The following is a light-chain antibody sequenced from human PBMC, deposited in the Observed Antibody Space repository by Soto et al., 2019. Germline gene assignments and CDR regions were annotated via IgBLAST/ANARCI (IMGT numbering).Light chain of an antibody. CDR3: NSFAGRAKWV. CDR2: EVT. V-gene: IGLV2-8*01. Sequence: QSALTQPPSASGSPGQSVTISCTGTNGDVGGYNYVSWYQQYPGKAPRLLIYEVTKRPSGVPDRFSGSKSGNSAYLTVSGLEAEDEADYYCNSFAGRAKWVFGGGTKLTVL. J-gene: IGLJ3*02. CDR1: NGDVGGYNY.